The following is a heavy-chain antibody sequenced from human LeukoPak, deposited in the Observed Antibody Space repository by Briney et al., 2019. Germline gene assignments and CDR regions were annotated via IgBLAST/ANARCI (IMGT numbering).Heavy chain of an antibody. CDR3: AGDVYNSLDY. Sequence: PGGSLRLSCAASGFTFSYCSMNWVRQAPGKGLEWVSYISSSSSTIYYADSVKGRFTISRDNAKNSLYLQMNSLRDEDTAVYYCAGDVYNSLDYWGQGTLVTVSS. CDR1: GFTFSYCS. D-gene: IGHD5/OR15-5a*01. V-gene: IGHV3-48*02. J-gene: IGHJ4*02. CDR2: ISSSSSTI.